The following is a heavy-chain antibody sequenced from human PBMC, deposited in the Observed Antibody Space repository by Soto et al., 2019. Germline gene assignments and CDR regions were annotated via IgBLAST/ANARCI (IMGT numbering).Heavy chain of an antibody. Sequence: VQLVESGGGLVQPGGSLRLSCAASGFTFSDYYMNWVRQTPGKGLEWVAVISYDGSNKYYADSVKGRFTISRDNSKNTLYLQMNSLRAEDTAVYYCARSVNTFGGVIVSEYFQHWGQGTLVTVSS. CDR1: GFTFSDYY. D-gene: IGHD3-16*02. J-gene: IGHJ1*01. CDR3: ARSVNTFGGVIVSEYFQH. CDR2: ISYDGSNK. V-gene: IGHV3-30-3*01.